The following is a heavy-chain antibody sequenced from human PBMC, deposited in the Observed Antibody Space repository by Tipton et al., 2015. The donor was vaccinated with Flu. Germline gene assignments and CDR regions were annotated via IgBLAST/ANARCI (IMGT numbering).Heavy chain of an antibody. J-gene: IGHJ6*02. CDR1: GFTFSSYG. CDR2: IQSDGSNE. Sequence: SGFTFSSYGMHWVRQTPGKGLEWVAFIQSDGSNEYYADSVKGRFTVSRDNTKYTLYLQMISLRAGDTAVYHCAKDRSAYYNYGMDVWGQGTTVTVSS. CDR3: AKDRSAYYNYGMDV. V-gene: IGHV3-30*02. D-gene: IGHD3-3*01.